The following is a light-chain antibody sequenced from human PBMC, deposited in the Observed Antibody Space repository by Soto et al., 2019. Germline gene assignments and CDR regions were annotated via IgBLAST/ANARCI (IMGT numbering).Light chain of an antibody. CDR1: QSVSSY. CDR3: QQRSNWPRT. J-gene: IGKJ1*01. CDR2: DAS. Sequence: EIVLTQSPATLSLSPGERATLSCRASQSVSSYLAWYQQKPGQAPRLLIHDASNRATGIPARFSGSGSGTDFTLTISSLEPEDFAVYYCQQRSNWPRTFGQGTNVESK. V-gene: IGKV3-11*01.